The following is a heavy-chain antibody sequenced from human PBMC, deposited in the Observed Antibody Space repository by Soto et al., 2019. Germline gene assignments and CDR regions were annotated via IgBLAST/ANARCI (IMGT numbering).Heavy chain of an antibody. CDR1: GLTFSNFR. CDR2: ISNDGRST. CDR3: ARDTAGLSY. J-gene: IGHJ4*02. D-gene: IGHD2-21*02. Sequence: EVQLVESGGGLVQPGGSLRLSCAASGLTFSNFRMHWVRQAPGKGLVWVALISNDGRSTNHADSVKGRFTISRDNVKSTLYLQLNSLRAEDTAVYYCARDTAGLSYWGQGTLVTVSS. V-gene: IGHV3-74*01.